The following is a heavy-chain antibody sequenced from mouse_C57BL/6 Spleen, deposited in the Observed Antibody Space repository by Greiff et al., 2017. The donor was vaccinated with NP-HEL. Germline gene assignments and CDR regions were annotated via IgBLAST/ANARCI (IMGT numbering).Heavy chain of an antibody. CDR3: ARDDYFDY. Sequence: EVKLMESGGGLVKPGGSLKLSCAASGFTFSSYAMSWVRQTPEKRLEWVATISDGGSYTYYPDNVKGRFTISRDNAKNNLYLQMSHLKSKDTAMYYCARDDYFDYWGQGTTLTVSS. CDR1: GFTFSSYA. J-gene: IGHJ2*01. CDR2: ISDGGSYT. V-gene: IGHV5-4*01.